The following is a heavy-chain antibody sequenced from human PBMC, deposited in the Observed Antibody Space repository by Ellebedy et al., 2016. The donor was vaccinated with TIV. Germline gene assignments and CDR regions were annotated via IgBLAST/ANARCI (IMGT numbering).Heavy chain of an antibody. D-gene: IGHD3-22*01. Sequence: AASVKVSCKASGYSFTTYGMNWVRQAPGQGPEWMGWINTNSGNPQYAQGFTGRFVFSLDTSVSTAYLQISSLNAEDTAVYYCAREYYYDRSGYYVLDYWGQGTLVTVSS. CDR2: INTNSGNP. CDR1: GYSFTTYG. V-gene: IGHV7-4-1*02. CDR3: AREYYYDRSGYYVLDY. J-gene: IGHJ4*02.